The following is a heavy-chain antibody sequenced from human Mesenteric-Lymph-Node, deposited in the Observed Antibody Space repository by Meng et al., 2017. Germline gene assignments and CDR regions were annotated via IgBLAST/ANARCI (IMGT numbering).Heavy chain of an antibody. D-gene: IGHD2-2*01. CDR2: INQSASFT. V-gene: IGHV1-46*01. Sequence: VQSVQCGGQVKKPGASEKVSFKASGNTVTSYYIHWVRQARGHGLEWRGIINQSASFTTYPQKFQGRVTMTRDTSTSTVYMEVSSLRSEDTAVYYCVRALNAYSFDYWGQGTLVTVSS. J-gene: IGHJ4*02. CDR1: GNTVTSYY. CDR3: VRALNAYSFDY.